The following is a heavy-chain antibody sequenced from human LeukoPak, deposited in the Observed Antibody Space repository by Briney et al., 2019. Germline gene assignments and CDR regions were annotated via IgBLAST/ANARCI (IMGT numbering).Heavy chain of an antibody. CDR3: ARGYVEDGPYYFDY. Sequence: SETLSLTCTVSGGSISSGDYYWSWIRQPPGKGLEWIGYIYYSGSTYYNPSLKSRVTISADTSKNQFSLKLSSVTAADTAVYYCARGYVEDGPYYFDYWGQGTLVTVSS. J-gene: IGHJ4*02. CDR1: GGSISSGDYY. D-gene: IGHD1-14*01. CDR2: IYYSGST. V-gene: IGHV4-30-4*01.